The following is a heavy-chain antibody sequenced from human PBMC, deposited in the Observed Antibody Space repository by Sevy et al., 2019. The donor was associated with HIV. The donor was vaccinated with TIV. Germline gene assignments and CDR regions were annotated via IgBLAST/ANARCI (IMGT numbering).Heavy chain of an antibody. CDR1: GFTFSTYA. CDR2: ISGSGGST. V-gene: IGHV3-23*01. Sequence: GGSLRLSCAASGFTFSTYAMTWVRQAPGKGLEWVSVISGSGGSTYYADSVQGRFTISRDNSKNTLYLQMNSLRPEDRAVYYCAKDRVSGTYYTGDFDCWGQGTLVTVSS. J-gene: IGHJ4*02. D-gene: IGHD3-10*01. CDR3: AKDRVSGTYYTGDFDC.